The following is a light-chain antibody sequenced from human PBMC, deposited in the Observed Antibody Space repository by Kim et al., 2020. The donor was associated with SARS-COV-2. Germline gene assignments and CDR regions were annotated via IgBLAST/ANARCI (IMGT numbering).Light chain of an antibody. CDR1: TGAVTRDHH. J-gene: IGLJ1*01. V-gene: IGLV7-43*01. Sequence: PAGTVTLTCAFTTGAVTRDHHPNWCQQEPGQAPRALIYSVSRGHAWTPARFSGSLLGAKAALTLSGAQPEDEADYYCLHHYDSVHVFGAGTKVTVL. CDR3: LHHYDSVHV. CDR2: SVS.